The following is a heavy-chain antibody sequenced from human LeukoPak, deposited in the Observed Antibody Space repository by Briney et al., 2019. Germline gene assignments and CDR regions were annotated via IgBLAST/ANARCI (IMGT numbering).Heavy chain of an antibody. D-gene: IGHD5-24*01. CDR2: ISAYNGNT. V-gene: IGHV1-18*01. Sequence: ASVKVSCKASGYTFTSYGISWVRRAPGQGLEWMGWISAYNGNTNCAQKLQGRVTMTTDTSTSTAYMELRSLRSDDTAVYYCARVGRSRDGYNSLWVWGQGTLVTVSS. CDR1: GYTFTSYG. CDR3: ARVGRSRDGYNSLWV. J-gene: IGHJ4*02.